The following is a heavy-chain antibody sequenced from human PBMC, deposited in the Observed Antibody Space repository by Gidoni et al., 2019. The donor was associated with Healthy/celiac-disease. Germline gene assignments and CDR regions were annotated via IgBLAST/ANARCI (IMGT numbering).Heavy chain of an antibody. CDR1: GFTFSSYV. J-gene: IGHJ4*02. Sequence: QVQLVECGGGVVQTGQSLRLSCAASGFTFSSYVMHWVRQAFGKGLEWVAVMWYDGSNKYYADSVKCRFTISRDNSKNTLYLQMNSLRAEDTAVYYCARERLHCSGGSCYSSGFDYWGQGTLVTVSS. CDR2: MWYDGSNK. CDR3: ARERLHCSGGSCYSSGFDY. D-gene: IGHD2-15*01. V-gene: IGHV3-33*01.